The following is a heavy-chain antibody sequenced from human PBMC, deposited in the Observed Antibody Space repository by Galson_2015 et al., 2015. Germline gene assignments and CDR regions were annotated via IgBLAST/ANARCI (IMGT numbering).Heavy chain of an antibody. CDR1: GGSISGTNW. D-gene: IGHD3-3*02. CDR2: IYHVGST. V-gene: IGHV4-4*02. Sequence: LTCAVSGGSISGTNWWTWVRQPPGAGLEWIGEIYHVGSTHYNPSLKSRVTASVDMSKNQFSLKLTSVTAADTAVYYCARLHFANYFDYWGRGILVTVSS. CDR3: ARLHFANYFDY. J-gene: IGHJ4*02.